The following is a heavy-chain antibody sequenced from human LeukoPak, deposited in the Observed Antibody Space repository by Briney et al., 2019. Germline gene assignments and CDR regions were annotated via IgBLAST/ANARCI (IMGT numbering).Heavy chain of an antibody. J-gene: IGHJ6*02. CDR3: ARLGIAAAGFYYGMDV. CDR1: GGSINTSSYY. Sequence: SETLSLTCSVSGGSINTSSYYWGWIRQPPGKGLEWIGSIYFSGSTYYNPSLKSRVTISVDTSKNQFSLKLSSVTAADTAVYYCARLGIAAAGFYYGMDVWGQGTTVTVSS. D-gene: IGHD6-13*01. V-gene: IGHV4-39*07. CDR2: IYFSGST.